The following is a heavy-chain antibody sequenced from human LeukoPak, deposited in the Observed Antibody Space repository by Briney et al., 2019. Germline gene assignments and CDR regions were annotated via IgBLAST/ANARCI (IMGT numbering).Heavy chain of an antibody. V-gene: IGHV3-7*01. D-gene: IGHD6-13*01. Sequence: GGSLRLTXAASGFTSSDYWMSWVGQAPGKGLEWLANIKQDGSEKYYVASVKGRFTISRDNAKNSLYLQMNSLRAEDTAVYYCARGSGSSWFDYWGQGTLVTVSS. CDR2: IKQDGSEK. J-gene: IGHJ4*02. CDR1: GFTSSDYW. CDR3: ARGSGSSWFDY.